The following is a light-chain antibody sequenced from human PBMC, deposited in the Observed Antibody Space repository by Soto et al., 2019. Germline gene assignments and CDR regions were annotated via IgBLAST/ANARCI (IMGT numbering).Light chain of an antibody. V-gene: IGKV3-15*01. CDR1: QSVSTN. Sequence: EIVVTQSPATLSVSPGQRATLSCWASQSVSTNVAWYQQKPGQAPRLLIYGTSTRATGIPGRFSGSGSGTEFTLTISSLQSEYFGVYFCQQYNYLWTLVQGTKVDSK. J-gene: IGKJ1*01. CDR3: QQYNYLWT. CDR2: GTS.